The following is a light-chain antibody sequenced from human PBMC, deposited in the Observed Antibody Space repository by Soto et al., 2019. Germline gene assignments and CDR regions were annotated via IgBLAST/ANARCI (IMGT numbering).Light chain of an antibody. J-gene: IGKJ3*01. V-gene: IGKV1-5*01. CDR1: QSISRS. CDR2: DAS. Sequence: DIQMTQSPSTLSASVGDRVTITCRASQSISRSLAWYQQKSGKAPKLLIYDASSLESGVPSRFSGSGFGTEFTLTLSCLQPYDFATYYCQQYQSYFLTFGPGTTVDMK. CDR3: QQYQSYFLT.